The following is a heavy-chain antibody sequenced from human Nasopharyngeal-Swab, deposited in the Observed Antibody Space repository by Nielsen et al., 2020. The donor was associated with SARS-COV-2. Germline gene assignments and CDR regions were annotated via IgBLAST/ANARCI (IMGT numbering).Heavy chain of an antibody. D-gene: IGHD2-21*02. J-gene: IGHJ4*02. Sequence: SVKVSCKASGGTFSSYAISWVRQAPGQGLEWMGGIIPIFGTANYAQKFQGRVTITADESTSTAYMELSSLRSEDTAVYYCARDPCGSDCYLDKGFDYWGRGTLVTVSS. CDR2: IIPIFGTA. V-gene: IGHV1-69*13. CDR1: GGTFSSYA. CDR3: ARDPCGSDCYLDKGFDY.